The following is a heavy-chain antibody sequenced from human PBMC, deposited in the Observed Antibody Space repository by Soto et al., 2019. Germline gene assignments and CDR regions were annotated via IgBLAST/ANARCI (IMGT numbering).Heavy chain of an antibody. CDR3: ARVRYYDSSGYQPDY. J-gene: IGHJ4*02. Sequence: SVKVSCKASGGTFISYAISWVRQAPGQGLEWMGGIIPIFGTANYAQKFQGRVTITADESTSTAYMELSSLRAEDTAVYYCARVRYYDSSGYQPDYWGQGTLVTVSS. CDR1: GGTFISYA. CDR2: IIPIFGTA. D-gene: IGHD3-22*01. V-gene: IGHV1-69*13.